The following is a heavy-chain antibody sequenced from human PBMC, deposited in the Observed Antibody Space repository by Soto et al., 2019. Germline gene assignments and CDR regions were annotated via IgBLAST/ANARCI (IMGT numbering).Heavy chain of an antibody. CDR1: GFTFSSYA. V-gene: IGHV3-23*01. Sequence: GGSLRLSCAASGFTFSSYAMSWVRQAPGKGLEWVSAISGSGGSTYYADSVKGRFTISRDNSKNTLYLQMNSLRAEDTAVYYCAKIAGGRYCSGGSCYRRADFDYWGQGTLVTVSS. J-gene: IGHJ4*02. D-gene: IGHD2-15*01. CDR3: AKIAGGRYCSGGSCYRRADFDY. CDR2: ISGSGGST.